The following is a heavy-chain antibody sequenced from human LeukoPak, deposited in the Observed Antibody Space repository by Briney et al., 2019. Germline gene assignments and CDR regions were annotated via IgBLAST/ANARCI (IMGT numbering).Heavy chain of an antibody. V-gene: IGHV3-23*01. CDR2: ISGSGGST. J-gene: IGHJ4*02. Sequence: GGSLRLSCAASGFTFSGYAMSWVRQAPGKGREWVSAISGSGGSTYYADSVKGRFTISRDNSQNTLYLQMNSLRAEDTAVYYCAKGVNSEYQLLLPCDYWGQGTLVTVSS. D-gene: IGHD2-2*01. CDR1: GFTFSGYA. CDR3: AKGVNSEYQLLLPCDY.